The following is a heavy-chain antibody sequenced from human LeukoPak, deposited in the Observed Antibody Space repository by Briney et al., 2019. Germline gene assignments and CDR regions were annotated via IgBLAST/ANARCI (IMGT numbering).Heavy chain of an antibody. D-gene: IGHD3-10*01. Sequence: GRSLRLSCAASGFSFDDYAMHWVRQAPGKGLEWVSGISWNSGIIGYADSVKGRFTISRDNAKNSLYLQMNSLRAEDTALYYCARDYGSGSYYAFDIWGQGTMVTVSS. J-gene: IGHJ3*02. CDR3: ARDYGSGSYYAFDI. CDR1: GFSFDDYA. CDR2: ISWNSGII. V-gene: IGHV3-9*01.